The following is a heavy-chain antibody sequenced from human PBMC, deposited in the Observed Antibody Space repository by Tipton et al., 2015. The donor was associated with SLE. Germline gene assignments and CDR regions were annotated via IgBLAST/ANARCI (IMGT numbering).Heavy chain of an antibody. Sequence: TLSLTCAVYGGSFSGYYWSWIRQPPGKGLEWIGEINHSGRTNYNPSLKSRVTISVDTSKNQFSLKLTSVTAADTSVYYCASRGYSSGWSFDYWGQGTLVTVSS. V-gene: IGHV4-34*01. CDR1: GGSFSGYY. CDR2: INHSGRT. J-gene: IGHJ4*02. CDR3: ASRGYSSGWSFDY. D-gene: IGHD6-13*01.